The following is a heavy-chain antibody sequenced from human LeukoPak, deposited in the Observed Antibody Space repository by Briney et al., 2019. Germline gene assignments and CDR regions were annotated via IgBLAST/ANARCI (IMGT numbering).Heavy chain of an antibody. D-gene: IGHD1-14*01. Sequence: CIGRIYISGSTNYNPSVKSRVTMSVDTSNNQFSLKLTSVTAADTAVYYCARQPPQYYGMDVWGQGTTVTVSS. CDR2: IYISGST. CDR3: ARQPPQYYGMDV. J-gene: IGHJ6*02. V-gene: IGHV4-4*07.